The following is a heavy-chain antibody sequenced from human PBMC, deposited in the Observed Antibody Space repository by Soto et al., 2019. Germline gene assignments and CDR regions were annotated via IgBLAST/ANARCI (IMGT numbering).Heavy chain of an antibody. CDR3: ARGGIPIDY. CDR1: GYTFTNFG. CDR2: ISAYNGNT. Sequence: QVQLVQSGAEVKKPGASVKVSCKASGYTFTNFGISWVRQAPGQGLEWMGWISAYNGNTNYAQKFQGRVTMTTDTATRTAYMEVRSLRFDDPAVYYCARGGIPIDYWGQGTLVTVSS. D-gene: IGHD3-16*01. V-gene: IGHV1-18*01. J-gene: IGHJ4*02.